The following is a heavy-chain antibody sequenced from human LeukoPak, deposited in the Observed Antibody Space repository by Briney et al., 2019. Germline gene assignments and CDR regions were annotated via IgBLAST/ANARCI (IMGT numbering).Heavy chain of an antibody. D-gene: IGHD3-16*01. CDR1: GFTVSNNY. Sequence: PGGSLRLSCAASGFTVSNNYMSWVRQAPGKGLEWVSIIYSGGSTYYADSVKGRFTISRDNSKNTLHLQMKSLRADDTAVYYCGSSPYVWGLDHWGQGTPVTVSS. CDR3: GSSPYVWGLDH. J-gene: IGHJ4*02. CDR2: IYSGGST. V-gene: IGHV3-53*01.